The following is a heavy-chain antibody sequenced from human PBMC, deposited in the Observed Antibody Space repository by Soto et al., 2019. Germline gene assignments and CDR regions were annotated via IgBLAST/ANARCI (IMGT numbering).Heavy chain of an antibody. V-gene: IGHV3-43*01. Sequence: EVQLVESGGVVVQPGGSLRLSCAASGFTFDDYTMHWVRQAPGKGLEWVSLISCDGGSTYYADSVKGRFTISRHNSKNSLYLQMNSLRTEDTALYYCAKEWARDGYNYGVDYWGQGTLVTVSS. CDR2: ISCDGGST. CDR1: GFTFDDYT. CDR3: AKEWARDGYNYGVDY. J-gene: IGHJ4*02. D-gene: IGHD5-12*01.